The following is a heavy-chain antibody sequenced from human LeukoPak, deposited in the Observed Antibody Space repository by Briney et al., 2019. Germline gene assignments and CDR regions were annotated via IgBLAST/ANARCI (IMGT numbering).Heavy chain of an antibody. D-gene: IGHD6-25*01. V-gene: IGHV3-30-3*01. CDR3: ARFAAGGSYYYYMDV. CDR2: ISYDGSNE. Sequence: PGGSLRLSCTASGFTFCRFAMHWVRQAPGKGLEWVAIISYDGSNEYYADSVKGRFTISRDNAKNSLYLQMNSLRADDTAVYYCARFAAGGSYYYYMDVWGKGTTVTVSS. CDR1: GFTFCRFA. J-gene: IGHJ6*03.